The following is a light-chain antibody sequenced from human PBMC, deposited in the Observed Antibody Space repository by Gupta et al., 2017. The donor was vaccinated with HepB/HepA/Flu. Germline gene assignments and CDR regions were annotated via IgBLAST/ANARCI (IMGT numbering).Light chain of an antibody. J-gene: IGKJ2*04. V-gene: IGKV4-1*01. CDR1: QSVLYSSNNKNY. CDR2: WAS. CDR3: QQYYRTPCS. Sequence: DIVMTQSPDSLAVSLGERATINCKSSQSVLYSSNNKNYLAWYQQKPGQPPKLLIYWASTRESGVADRFSGSGSGRDYTLTIRSLQAEDVAVYYCQQYYRTPCSCGQGTKLEIK.